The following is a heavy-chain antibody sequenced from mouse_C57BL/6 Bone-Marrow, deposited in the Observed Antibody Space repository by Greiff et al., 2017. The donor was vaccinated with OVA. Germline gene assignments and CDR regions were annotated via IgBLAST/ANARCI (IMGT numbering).Heavy chain of an antibody. V-gene: IGHV14-4*01. CDR3: TTATVYYFDY. Sequence: EVKLMESGAELVRPGASVKLSCTASGFNIKDDYMHWVKQRPEQGLEWIGWIDPENGDTEYASKFQGKATITADTSSNTAYLQLSSLTSEDTAVYYCTTATVYYFDYWGQGTTLTVSS. CDR2: IDPENGDT. CDR1: GFNIKDDY. J-gene: IGHJ2*01. D-gene: IGHD1-1*01.